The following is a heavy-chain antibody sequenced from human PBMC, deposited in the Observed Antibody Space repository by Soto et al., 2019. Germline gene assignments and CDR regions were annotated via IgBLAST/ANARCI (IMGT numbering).Heavy chain of an antibody. CDR2: IKQDGSEK. Sequence: EVQLVKSGGGLVQPGGSLRLSCAASGFMFSSHWMTWVRQAPGKGLEWVANIKQDGSEKSYVDSVKGRFTISRDNAKNSLYLQMNSLRDEDTAVYYCASSIGGLEGYWGQGTLVTVSS. CDR3: ASSIGGLEGY. J-gene: IGHJ4*02. CDR1: GFMFSSHW. D-gene: IGHD2-15*01. V-gene: IGHV3-7*01.